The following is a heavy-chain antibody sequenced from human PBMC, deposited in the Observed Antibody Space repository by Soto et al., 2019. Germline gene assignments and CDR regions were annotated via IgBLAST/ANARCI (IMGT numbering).Heavy chain of an antibody. CDR2: INPYNGNR. CDR3: ARDRLRGYDSSGFYS. Sequence: QVQLVQSGGELRKPGASVKVSCEASGYSFRSYGINWVRQAPGQGLEWMGWINPYNGNRNYAQKFEDRTTMTTDTSTNTVYMELRSLRSDDTAVYYCARDRLRGYDSSGFYSWGQGTVVIVSS. V-gene: IGHV1-18*01. J-gene: IGHJ5*02. D-gene: IGHD3-22*01. CDR1: GYSFRSYG.